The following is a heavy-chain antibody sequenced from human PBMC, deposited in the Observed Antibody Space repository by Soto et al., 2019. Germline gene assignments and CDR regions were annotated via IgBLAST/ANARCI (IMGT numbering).Heavy chain of an antibody. CDR2: IIPVFGTA. D-gene: IGHD5-12*01. CDR1: GGIFNSYA. CDR3: AKNKRAPEMATLASYYYSGMDA. J-gene: IGHJ6*02. V-gene: IGHV1-69*01. Sequence: QVHLVQSGAEVKRPGSSVTVSCKASGGIFNSYAFSWVRQAPGQGLEWMGGIIPVFGTANYAQKFQGRVTIAAAESTSTAYMELSSLEVEDTAVYYCAKNKRAPEMATLASYYYSGMDAWGQGTTVTVSS.